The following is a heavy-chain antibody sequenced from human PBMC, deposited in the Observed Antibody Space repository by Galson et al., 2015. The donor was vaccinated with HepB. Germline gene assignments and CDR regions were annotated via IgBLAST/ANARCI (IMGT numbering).Heavy chain of an antibody. CDR1: GFTFSSYA. V-gene: IGHV3-64D*06. CDR2: ISSNGGST. J-gene: IGHJ4*02. Sequence: SLRLSCAASGFTFSSYAMHWVRQAPGKGLEYVSAISSNGGSTYYADSVKGRFTISRDNSKNTLYLQMSSLRAEDTAVYYCVKGGGHGELLSPEVFDYWGQGTLVTVSS. D-gene: IGHD3-10*01. CDR3: VKGGGHGELLSPEVFDY.